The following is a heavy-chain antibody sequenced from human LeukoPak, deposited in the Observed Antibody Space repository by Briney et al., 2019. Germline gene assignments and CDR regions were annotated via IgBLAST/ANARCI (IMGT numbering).Heavy chain of an antibody. Sequence: SIIYSGGDTNYADSVKGRLTISRDNSKNTLFLQMNSLRADDTAVYYCARVDYGSGSYFDLWGQGTLVTVSS. V-gene: IGHV3-66*01. CDR2: IYSGGDT. D-gene: IGHD3-10*01. CDR3: ARVDYGSGSYFDL. J-gene: IGHJ4*02.